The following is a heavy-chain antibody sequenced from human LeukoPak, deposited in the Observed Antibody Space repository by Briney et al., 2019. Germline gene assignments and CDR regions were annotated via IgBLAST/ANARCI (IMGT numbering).Heavy chain of an antibody. J-gene: IGHJ4*02. D-gene: IGHD3-10*01. CDR2: IYHSGST. CDR3: ARDTGWFGELLAFGY. CDR1: GGSISSGGYY. Sequence: SETLSLTCTVSGGSISSGGYYWSWIRQHPGKGLEWIGYIYHSGSTYYNPSLKSRVTISVDRSKNQFSLKLSSVTAADTAVYYCARDTGWFGELLAFGYWGQGTLVTVSS. V-gene: IGHV4-31*03.